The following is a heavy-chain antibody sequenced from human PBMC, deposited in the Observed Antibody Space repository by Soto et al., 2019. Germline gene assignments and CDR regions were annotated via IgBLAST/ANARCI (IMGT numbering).Heavy chain of an antibody. Sequence: SETLSLTCTVSGDSIKSADYLWTWIRLPPGEGLEYIGYIYYTGTISYKPSLQSRAAISLDTSKNQFSLKLTSATATDTAVYYCVRMKTGGSRPINHWGQGTLVTVAS. J-gene: IGHJ5*02. V-gene: IGHV4-30-4*01. CDR3: VRMKTGGSRPINH. CDR1: GDSIKSADYL. D-gene: IGHD2-15*01. CDR2: IYYTGTI.